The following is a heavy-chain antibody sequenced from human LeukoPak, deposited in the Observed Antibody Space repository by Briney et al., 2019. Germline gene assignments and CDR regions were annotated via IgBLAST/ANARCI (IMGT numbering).Heavy chain of an antibody. D-gene: IGHD3-16*01. J-gene: IGHJ6*02. V-gene: IGHV3-7*03. Sequence: GRSLRLSCAASGFPFSSYWMNWARQAPGKGLEWVASINHNGNVNYYVDSVKGRFTISRDNAKNSLYLQMSNLRAEDTAVYFCARGGGLDVWGQGATVTVSS. CDR2: INHNGNVN. CDR3: ARGGGLDV. CDR1: GFPFSSYW.